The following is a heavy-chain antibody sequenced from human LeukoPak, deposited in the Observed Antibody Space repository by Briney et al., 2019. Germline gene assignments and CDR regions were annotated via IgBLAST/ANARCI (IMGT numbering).Heavy chain of an antibody. CDR1: GGTFSSYA. J-gene: IGHJ3*02. CDR3: ARDSTDDAFDI. Sequence: SVKVSCKASGGTFSSYAISWVRQAPGQGLEWMGGIIPIFGTANYAQKFQGRVTMTRDMSTSTVYMELSSLRSEDTAVYYCARDSTDDAFDIWGQGTMVTVSS. V-gene: IGHV1-69*05. CDR2: IIPIFGTA.